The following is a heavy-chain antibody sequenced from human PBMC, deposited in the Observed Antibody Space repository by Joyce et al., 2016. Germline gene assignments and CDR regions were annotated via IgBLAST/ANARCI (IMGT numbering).Heavy chain of an antibody. V-gene: IGHV3-23*04. CDR2: IGASGGGT. CDR3: ARARTVVVAYTLRDGFDL. J-gene: IGHJ3*01. Sequence: EMQLEESGGSLVHPGGSLRLSCRASYGLSNIYVMAWVRQAPGKGLGGFSSIGASGGGTYYGDSVKGRFTVSRDNSKNIMDLQMTSLRIEDTATYYCARARTVVVAYTLRDGFDLWGQGTMVTVSS. CDR1: YGLSNIYV. D-gene: IGHD2-15*01.